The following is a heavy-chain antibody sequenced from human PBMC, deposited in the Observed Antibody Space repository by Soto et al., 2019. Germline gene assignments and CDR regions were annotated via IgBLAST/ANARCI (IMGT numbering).Heavy chain of an antibody. D-gene: IGHD3-3*01. CDR1: GFTFSSYA. CDR2: ISYDGSNK. V-gene: IGHV3-30-3*01. Sequence: LRLSCAASGFTFSSYAMHWVRQAPGKGLERVAVISYDGSNKYYADSVKGRFTISRDNSKNTLYLQRNSLRAEDTAVYYCARGHDFWSGHPYNWFDPWGQGTLVTVSS. CDR3: ARGHDFWSGHPYNWFDP. J-gene: IGHJ5*02.